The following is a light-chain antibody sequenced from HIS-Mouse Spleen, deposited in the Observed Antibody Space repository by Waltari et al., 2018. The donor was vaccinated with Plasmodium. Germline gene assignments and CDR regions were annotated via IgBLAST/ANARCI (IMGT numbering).Light chain of an antibody. CDR2: EVS. J-gene: IGLJ3*02. Sequence: QSALTQPRSVSGSPGQSVPISCTGTSSDVGGYNYVSCYHQHPGKAPKLMIYEVSKRPSGVPDRFSGSKSGNTASLTISGLQAEDEADYYCCSYAGSYTWVFGGGTKLTVL. CDR3: CSYAGSYTWV. CDR1: SSDVGGYNY. V-gene: IGLV2-11*01.